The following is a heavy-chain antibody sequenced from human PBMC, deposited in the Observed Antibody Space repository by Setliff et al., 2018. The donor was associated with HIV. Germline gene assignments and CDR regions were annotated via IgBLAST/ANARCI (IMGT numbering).Heavy chain of an antibody. CDR3: ARQERYCTSADCYRYFNY. J-gene: IGHJ4*02. D-gene: IGHD2-2*02. V-gene: IGHV4-39*01. Sequence: SETLSLTCTVSNDSITSSNYYWGWIRQPPGKGLEWIGTMSYSGSTHYNPSLKSRVTISVDTSKNQFSLKLSSVTAADTAVYYCARQERYCTSADCYRYFNYWGQGTLVTVSS. CDR2: MSYSGST. CDR1: NDSITSSNYY.